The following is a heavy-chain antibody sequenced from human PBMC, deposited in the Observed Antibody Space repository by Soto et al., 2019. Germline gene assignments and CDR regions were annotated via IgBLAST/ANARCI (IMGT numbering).Heavy chain of an antibody. V-gene: IGHV4-30-4*01. Sequence: SETLSLSCAVSGGSIRSRDDYWTWIRQPPGKGLEWIGDIYYSGSTYYNPSLKSRVTISVDTSKNQFSLKLSSVTAADTAVYYCARLPNELGVGATTDAVDYWGQGTLVTVSS. J-gene: IGHJ4*02. CDR1: GGSIRSRDDY. CDR2: IYYSGST. D-gene: IGHD1-26*01. CDR3: ARLPNELGVGATTDAVDY.